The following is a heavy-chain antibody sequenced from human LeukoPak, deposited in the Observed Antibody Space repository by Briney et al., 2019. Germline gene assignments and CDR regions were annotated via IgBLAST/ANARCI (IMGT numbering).Heavy chain of an antibody. J-gene: IGHJ6*02. Sequence: GGSLRLSCAASGFTFSSYWMSWVRQAPGKGLEWVANLKQDGSEKYYVDSVKGRFTISRDNAKNSLYLQMNSLRAEDTAVYYCAREGSITMVRGVYLYYGMDVWGQGTTVTVSS. V-gene: IGHV3-7*01. CDR2: LKQDGSEK. CDR3: AREGSITMVRGVYLYYGMDV. CDR1: GFTFSSYW. D-gene: IGHD3-10*01.